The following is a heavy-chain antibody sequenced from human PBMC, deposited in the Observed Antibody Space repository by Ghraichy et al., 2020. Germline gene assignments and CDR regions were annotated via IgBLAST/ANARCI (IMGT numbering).Heavy chain of an antibody. CDR3: AREYYGSGTDAFDI. D-gene: IGHD3-10*01. CDR2: IIPIFGTA. Sequence: SVKVSCKASGGTFSSYAISWVRQAPGQGLEWMGGIIPIFGTANYAQKFQGRVTITADESTSTAYMELSSLRSEDTAVYYCAREYYGSGTDAFDIWGQGTMVTVSS. V-gene: IGHV1-69*13. J-gene: IGHJ3*02. CDR1: GGTFSSYA.